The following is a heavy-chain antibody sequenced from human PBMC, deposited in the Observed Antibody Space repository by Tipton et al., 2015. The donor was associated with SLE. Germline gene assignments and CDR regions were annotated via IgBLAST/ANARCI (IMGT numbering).Heavy chain of an antibody. CDR3: AGEYSGYDYRTFDH. J-gene: IGHJ4*02. CDR1: GGSISSGGHY. Sequence: TLSLTCTVSGGSISSGGHYWSWIRQPAGKGLEWIGRIHASGSSGSTEYNPSLKSRVSMSLDTSKNQFSLNLTSVTAADTAVYYCAGEYSGYDYRTFDHWGQGTLVTVSS. D-gene: IGHD5-12*01. CDR2: IHASGSSGST. V-gene: IGHV4-61*02.